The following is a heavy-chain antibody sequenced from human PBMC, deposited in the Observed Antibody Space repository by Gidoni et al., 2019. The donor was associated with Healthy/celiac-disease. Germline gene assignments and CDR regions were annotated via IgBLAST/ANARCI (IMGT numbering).Heavy chain of an antibody. D-gene: IGHD3-9*01. CDR1: GFTFSSYA. CDR3: AKEPPYDMLTGYTLYGYFDL. V-gene: IGHV3-23*01. CDR2: ISGSGGST. Sequence: EVQLLESGGGLVQPGGSLSLSCAASGFTFSSYALNWVRQAPGQGLEWVSAISGSGGSTCYEDTGKGRFTIARDNSKNTLYLQMNRLRAEDTAVYYCAKEPPYDMLTGYTLYGYFDLWGRGTLVTVSS. J-gene: IGHJ2*01.